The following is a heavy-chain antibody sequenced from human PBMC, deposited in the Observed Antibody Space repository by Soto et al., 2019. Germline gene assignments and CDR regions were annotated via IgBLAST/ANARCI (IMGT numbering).Heavy chain of an antibody. J-gene: IGHJ4*01. CDR2: TYYRSKWYY. V-gene: IGHV6-1*01. Sequence: SQTLSLTCAITGDSVSSNSAGWSWVRQSPSRGLEWLGRTYYRSKWYYEYAVSVRGRITINPDTSKNQYSLQLNSVTPGDTAVYFCARGEQYSGRIFDYWGQGTLVTVSS. D-gene: IGHD1-26*01. CDR1: GDSVSSNSAG. CDR3: ARGEQYSGRIFDY.